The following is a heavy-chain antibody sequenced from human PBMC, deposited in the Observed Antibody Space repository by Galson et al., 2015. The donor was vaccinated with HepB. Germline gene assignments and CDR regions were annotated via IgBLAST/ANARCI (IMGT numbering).Heavy chain of an antibody. CDR3: ARGGVRGRSRKYYEGGAYRKFDY. D-gene: IGHD3-22*01. V-gene: IGHV3-48*01. J-gene: IGHJ4*02. CDR2: MSSSGTTM. CDR1: GFRFSTYG. Sequence: SLRLSCAASGFRFSTYGMNWVRQAPGMGLDWLSKMSSSGTTMYYADSVKGRFAISRDNAKNSVFLQMSSLSAEDTAVYDCARGGVRGRSRKYYEGGAYRKFDYWGQGTLVTVSS.